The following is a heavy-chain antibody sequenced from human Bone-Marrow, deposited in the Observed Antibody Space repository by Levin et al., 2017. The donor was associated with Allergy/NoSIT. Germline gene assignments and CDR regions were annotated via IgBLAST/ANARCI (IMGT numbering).Heavy chain of an antibody. CDR1: GGSISSYY. Sequence: SETLSLTCTVSGGSISSYYWSWIRQPPGKGLEWIGYIYYSGSTNYNPPLKSRVTISVDTSKNQFSLKLSSVTAADTAVYYCARGDSGYDLGNWFDPWGQGTLVTVSS. V-gene: IGHV4-59*01. CDR2: IYYSGST. D-gene: IGHD5-12*01. CDR3: ARGDSGYDLGNWFDP. J-gene: IGHJ5*02.